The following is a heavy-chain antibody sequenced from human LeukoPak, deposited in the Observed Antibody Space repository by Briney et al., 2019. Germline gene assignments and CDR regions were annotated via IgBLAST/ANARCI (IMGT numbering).Heavy chain of an antibody. V-gene: IGHV4-39*07. CDR2: IHYSGST. D-gene: IGHD2-15*01. Sequence: WVRQAPGKGLEWIGSIHYSGSTNYNPSLKSRVTISVDTSKNQFSLKLSSVTAADTAVYYCARGYCSGGSCYSYYYYNYMDVWGKGTTVTVSS. J-gene: IGHJ6*03. CDR3: ARGYCSGGSCYSYYYYNYMDV.